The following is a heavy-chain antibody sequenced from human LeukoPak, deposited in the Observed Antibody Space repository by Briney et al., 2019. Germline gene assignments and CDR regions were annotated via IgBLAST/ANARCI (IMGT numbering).Heavy chain of an antibody. J-gene: IGHJ4*02. CDR1: GGSFSGYY. CDR2: INHSGST. Sequence: SETLSLTCAVYGGSFSGYYWSWIRQPPGKGLVWIGEINHSGSTNYNPSLKSRVTISVDTSKNQFSLKLSSVTAADTAVYYCARELRITIFGVVSDSFDYWGQGTLVTVSS. CDR3: ARELRITIFGVVSDSFDY. V-gene: IGHV4-34*01. D-gene: IGHD3-3*01.